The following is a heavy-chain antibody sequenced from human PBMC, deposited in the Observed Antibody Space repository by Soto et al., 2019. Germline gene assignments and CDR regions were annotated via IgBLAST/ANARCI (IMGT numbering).Heavy chain of an antibody. CDR1: GYTFTNYA. CDR3: AREVGDSLQWYYYYYMDV. CDR2: INAGNGNT. J-gene: IGHJ6*03. Sequence: ASVKVSCKASGYTFTNYAMHWVRQAPGQRLEWMGWINAGNGNTKYSQKFQGRVTITRDTSASTAYMELSSLRSEDTAVYYCAREVGDSLQWYYYYYMDVWGKGTTVTVSS. V-gene: IGHV1-3*01. D-gene: IGHD1-26*01.